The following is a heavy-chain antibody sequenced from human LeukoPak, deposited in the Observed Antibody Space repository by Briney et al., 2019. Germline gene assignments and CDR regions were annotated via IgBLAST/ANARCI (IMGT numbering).Heavy chain of an antibody. J-gene: IGHJ6*04. CDR2: ISFGGT. CDR1: GFSFSAYA. Sequence: GGSLRLSCAASGFSFSAYAITWVRQAPGKGLEWVSTISFGGTFYADSVKGRFILSRDDSKDTLWLQMDRLRPEDTALYYCVKGLRLLDVWGEGTTVTVSS. CDR3: VKGLRLLDV. V-gene: IGHV3-23*01. D-gene: IGHD6-6*01.